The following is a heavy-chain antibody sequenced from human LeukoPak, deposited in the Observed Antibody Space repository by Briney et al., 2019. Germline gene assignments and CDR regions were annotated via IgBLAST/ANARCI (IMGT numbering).Heavy chain of an antibody. CDR3: ARDPIPYLVVPGKSEDY. CDR1: GFTFSSYA. V-gene: IGHV3-64*04. Sequence: GGSLRLSCSASGFTFSSYAMHWVRQAPGKGLEYVSAISSNGGSTYYADSVKGRFTISRDTSRNTLNLQMNSLRAEDTAVYYCARDPIPYLVVPGKSEDYWGQGTLVTVSS. CDR2: ISSNGGST. J-gene: IGHJ4*02. D-gene: IGHD2-15*01.